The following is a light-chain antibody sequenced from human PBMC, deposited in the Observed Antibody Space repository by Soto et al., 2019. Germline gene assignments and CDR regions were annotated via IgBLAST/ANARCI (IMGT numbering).Light chain of an antibody. Sequence: QSVLTQPPSASGTPGQRVTISCSGSSSNIGSNYVYWYQQIPGTAPKLLIYTDNKRPSGVPDRFSGSKSGTSASLAISGLQSEDEADYYCATWDDSLNGMIFGGGTKLTVL. V-gene: IGLV1-44*01. J-gene: IGLJ2*01. CDR2: TDN. CDR1: SSNIGSNY. CDR3: ATWDDSLNGMI.